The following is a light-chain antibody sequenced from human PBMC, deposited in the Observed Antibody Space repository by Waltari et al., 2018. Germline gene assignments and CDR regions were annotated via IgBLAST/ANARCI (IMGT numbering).Light chain of an antibody. CDR2: KDT. V-gene: IGLV3-25*03. J-gene: IGLJ1*01. CDR3: QLADSTVTYV. CDR1: TVSKQY. Sequence: SHELTQPPSVSVSPGQTARITCSGDTVSKQYVYWYQHKPGQAPDLLIYKDTGRPSGIPDRFSGSSSGTSVTLTISGVQAEDEADYYCQLADSTVTYVFGPGTKVIVL.